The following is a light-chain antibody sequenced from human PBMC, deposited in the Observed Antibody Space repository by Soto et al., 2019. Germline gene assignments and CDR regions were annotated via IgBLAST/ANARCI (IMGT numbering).Light chain of an antibody. J-gene: IGKJ2*01. Sequence: ETVLTQSPATLSVSPGERATFSCKATQSVTTNFAWYQQKPGQVPWLLIYGASTRATGFPARFSGSGSGTEFTLRTRSLQSQDFAIYPCHQYQSRPISFGQQTKL. CDR1: QSVTTN. V-gene: IGKV3-15*01. CDR2: GAS. CDR3: HQYQSRPIS.